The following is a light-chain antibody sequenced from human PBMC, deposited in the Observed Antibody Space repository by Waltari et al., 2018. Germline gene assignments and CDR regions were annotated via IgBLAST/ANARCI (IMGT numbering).Light chain of an antibody. V-gene: IGKV2-28*01. CDR2: LGS. CDR3: MQALQTLPLT. J-gene: IGKJ4*01. Sequence: DIVMTQSPLSLHVTPGEPAFISCRSSQSILHSNGYNYLVWYLQKPGQCPQLLIYLGSNLAFWFPDMFSGRGSCTNFTLKISRVEAEDVGVYYCMQALQTLPLTFGGGTKVEIK. CDR1: QSILHSNGYNY.